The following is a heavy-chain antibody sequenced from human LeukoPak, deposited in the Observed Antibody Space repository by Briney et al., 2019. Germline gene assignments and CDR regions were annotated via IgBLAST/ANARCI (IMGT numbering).Heavy chain of an antibody. D-gene: IGHD6-19*01. V-gene: IGHV5-51*01. CDR2: IYPGDSDT. J-gene: IGHJ4*02. CDR1: GYSFTSYW. CDR3: ARVAGYSSGWFPDY. Sequence: RHGESLKISCKGSGYSFTSYWIGWVRQVPGKGLEWMGIIYPGDSDTRYSPSFQGQVTISADKSISTAYLQWSSLKAPDTAMYYCARVAGYSSGWFPDYWGQGTLVTVSS.